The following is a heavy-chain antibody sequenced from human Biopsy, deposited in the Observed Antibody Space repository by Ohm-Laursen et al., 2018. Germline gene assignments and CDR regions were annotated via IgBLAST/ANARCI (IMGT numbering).Heavy chain of an antibody. V-gene: IGHV1-18*01. D-gene: IGHD3-16*01. CDR1: GYIFTSFG. J-gene: IGHJ4*02. CDR2: VSTYNGNT. CDR3: ARVREGGLLDY. Sequence: ASVKVSCKGSGYIFTSFGVSWVRQAPGHGLGWMGWVSTYNGNTEYEQKFQGRVTMTTDTSANTAYMELRSLRSDDTAVYFCARVREGGLLDYWGQGILVTVSS.